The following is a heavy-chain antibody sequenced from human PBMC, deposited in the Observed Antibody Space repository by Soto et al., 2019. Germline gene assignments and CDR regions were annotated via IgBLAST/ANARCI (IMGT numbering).Heavy chain of an antibody. CDR2: IYYSGST. CDR1: GGSISSYY. J-gene: IGHJ4*02. Sequence: SETLSLTCTVSGGSISSYYWSWIRQPPGKGLEWIGYIYYSGSTNYNPSLKSRVTISVDTSKSQFSLKLSSVTAADTAVYYCARADYGDFDYWGQGTLVTVSS. CDR3: ARADYGDFDY. V-gene: IGHV4-59*01. D-gene: IGHD3-16*01.